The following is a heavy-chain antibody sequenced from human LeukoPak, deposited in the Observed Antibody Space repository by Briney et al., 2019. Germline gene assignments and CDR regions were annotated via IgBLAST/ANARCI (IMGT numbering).Heavy chain of an antibody. Sequence: SETLSLTCSVSGGSISSYWWSWIRQPAGKGLEFIGRIYTTGRTNYSPSLKSRVSMSVDTSKNKFSLELRSVTAADTAVYFCARAGYTISSYRFDYWGQGALVTVSS. V-gene: IGHV4-4*07. J-gene: IGHJ4*02. D-gene: IGHD3-16*02. CDR3: ARAGYTISSYRFDY. CDR2: IYTTGRT. CDR1: GGSISSYW.